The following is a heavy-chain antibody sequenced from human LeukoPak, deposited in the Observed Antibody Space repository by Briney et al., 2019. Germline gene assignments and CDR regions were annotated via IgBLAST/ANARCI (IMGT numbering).Heavy chain of an antibody. CDR1: GFTFSDYY. V-gene: IGHV3-11*05. CDR3: ARGSQRVRSFDY. Sequence: GGSLRLSCAASGFTFSDYYMSWIRQAPGKGLEWVSYISSSSSYTNYADSVEGRFTISRDNAKKSLYLQMNSLRAEDTAVYYCARGSQRVRSFDYWGQGTLVTVSS. CDR2: ISSSSSYT. J-gene: IGHJ4*02.